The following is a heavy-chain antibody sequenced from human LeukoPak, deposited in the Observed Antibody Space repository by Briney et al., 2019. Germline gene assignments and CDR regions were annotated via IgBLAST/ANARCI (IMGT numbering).Heavy chain of an antibody. CDR3: ARAGVNYDSSGYMGENWFDP. CDR2: INPSGGST. V-gene: IGHV1-46*01. CDR1: GGTFSSYA. J-gene: IGHJ5*02. Sequence: ASVKVSCKASGGTFSSYAISWVRQAPGQGLEWMGIINPSGGSTSYAQKFQGRVTMTRDMSTSTVYMELSSLRSEDTAVYYCARAGVNYDSSGYMGENWFDPWGQGTLVTVSS. D-gene: IGHD3-22*01.